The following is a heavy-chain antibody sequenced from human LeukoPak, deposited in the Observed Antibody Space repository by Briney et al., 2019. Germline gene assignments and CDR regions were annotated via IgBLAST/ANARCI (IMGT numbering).Heavy chain of an antibody. D-gene: IGHD3-10*01. V-gene: IGHV4-39*01. CDR3: ARGLTMVRGVPLGD. Sequence: SETLSLTCTVSGGSISSSSYYWGWIRQPPGKGLEWIGSIYYSGSTYYNPSLKSRVTISVDTSKNQFSLKLSSVTAADTAVYYCARGLTMVRGVPLGDWGQGTLVTVSS. CDR1: GGSISSSSYY. CDR2: IYYSGST. J-gene: IGHJ4*02.